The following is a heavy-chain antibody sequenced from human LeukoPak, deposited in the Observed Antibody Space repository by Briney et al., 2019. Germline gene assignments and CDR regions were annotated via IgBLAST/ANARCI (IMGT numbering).Heavy chain of an antibody. J-gene: IGHJ3*02. D-gene: IGHD3-3*01. CDR2: IKQDGSEK. V-gene: IGHV3-7*03. CDR3: ARPAYDFWSGYPNDALDI. Sequence: GGSLRLSCAASGFTFSSYWMSWVRQAPGKGLEWVANIKQDGSEKCYVDSVKGRFTISRDNAKNSLYLQMNSLRAEDTAVYYCARPAYDFWSGYPNDALDIWGQGTMVTVSS. CDR1: GFTFSSYW.